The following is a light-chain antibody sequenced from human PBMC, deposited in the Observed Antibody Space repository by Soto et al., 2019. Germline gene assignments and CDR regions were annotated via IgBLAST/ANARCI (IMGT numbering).Light chain of an antibody. CDR1: QGIGTY. CDR3: QQLNSYPRIT. CDR2: ASS. V-gene: IGKV1-9*01. J-gene: IGKJ5*01. Sequence: IQLTQSPSSLSASVGDRVTVTCRASQGIGTYLVWYQQKSGKAPTVLIYASSTLQTGVPSRFSGSGSGTDFTLTISSLQPEDFATYYCQQLNSYPRITFGQGTRLEN.